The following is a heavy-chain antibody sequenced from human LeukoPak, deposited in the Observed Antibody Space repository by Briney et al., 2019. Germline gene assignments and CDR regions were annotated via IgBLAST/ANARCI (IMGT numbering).Heavy chain of an antibody. D-gene: IGHD3-16*01. J-gene: IGHJ3*02. CDR3: ARGAVLYDAFDI. V-gene: IGHV1-2*02. CDR2: INPDSGGT. Sequence: ASVKVSCKASGYTFTGYYMHWVRQAPGQGLEWMGWINPDSGGTNYAQKFQGRVTMTRDTSISTAYMDLSRLRSDDTAVYYCARGAVLYDAFDIWGQGTMVTVSS. CDR1: GYTFTGYY.